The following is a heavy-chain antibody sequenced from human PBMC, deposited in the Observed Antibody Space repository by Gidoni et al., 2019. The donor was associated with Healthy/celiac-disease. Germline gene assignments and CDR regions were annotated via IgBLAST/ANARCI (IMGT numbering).Heavy chain of an antibody. CDR2: ISYDGSNK. CDR1: GFTFSSYG. D-gene: IGHD4-17*01. Sequence: QVQLVESGGGVVQPGRSLRLPCAASGFTFSSYGMHWVRQAPGKGLEWVAVISYDGSNKYYADSVKGRFTISRDNSKNTLYLQMNSLRAEDTAVYYCAKGGVDYVPFDYWGQGTLVTVSS. J-gene: IGHJ4*02. V-gene: IGHV3-30*18. CDR3: AKGGVDYVPFDY.